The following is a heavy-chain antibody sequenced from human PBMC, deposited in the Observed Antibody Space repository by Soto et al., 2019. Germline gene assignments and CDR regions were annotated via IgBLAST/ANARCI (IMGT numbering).Heavy chain of an antibody. J-gene: IGHJ6*02. Sequence: EVQLVESGGVVVQPGGSLRLSCAASGFTFDDYSMHWVRQAPGKGLEWVSLISWDGGSTYYGDSVKGRFIISRDNSKNSLYLQMNSLITEDTALYYCAKVLVPKIVDESGMDVWGQGTTVTVSS. CDR2: ISWDGGST. V-gene: IGHV3-43*01. CDR1: GFTFDDYS. CDR3: AKVLVPKIVDESGMDV. D-gene: IGHD1-26*01.